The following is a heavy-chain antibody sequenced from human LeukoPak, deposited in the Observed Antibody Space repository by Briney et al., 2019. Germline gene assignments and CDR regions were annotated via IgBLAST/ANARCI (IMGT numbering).Heavy chain of an antibody. V-gene: IGHV3-23*01. J-gene: IGHJ4*02. D-gene: IGHD3-22*01. Sequence: GGSLRLSCAASGFTFSSYAMSWVRQAPGKGLEWVSAISGSGGSTYYADSVKGRFTISRDNSKNTLYLQMNSLRAEDTAVYYCAIEMDRGDYYYDSSGSIDYWGQGTLVTVSS. CDR2: ISGSGGST. CDR1: GFTFSSYA. CDR3: AIEMDRGDYYYDSSGSIDY.